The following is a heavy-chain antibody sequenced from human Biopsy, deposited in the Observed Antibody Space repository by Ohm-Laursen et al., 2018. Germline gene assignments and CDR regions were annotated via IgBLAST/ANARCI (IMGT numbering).Heavy chain of an antibody. CDR1: GYNFISYS. J-gene: IGHJ4*02. D-gene: IGHD3-16*02. CDR2: IRPLNGDT. V-gene: IGHV1-18*01. CDR3: ARGEVTFGELIVSLDS. Sequence: ASVKVSCKTSGYNFISYSINWVRQAPGQGLEWMGWIRPLNGDTKYGQKFQGRVTMTTDTSTSTVYMELTSLRSDDTAVYYCARGEVTFGELIVSLDSWGQGTLVTVSS.